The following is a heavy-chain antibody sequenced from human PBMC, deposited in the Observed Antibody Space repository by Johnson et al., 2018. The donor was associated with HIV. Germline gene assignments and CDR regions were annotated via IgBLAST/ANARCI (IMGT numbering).Heavy chain of an antibody. CDR2: IRYDGNNK. V-gene: IGHV3-30*02. CDR1: GFTFRNYG. Sequence: QVQLVESGGGVVQPGGSLRLSCAASGFTFRNYGMHWVRQAPGKGLEWVAFIRYDGNNKYSADSVTGRFTIPRDNFKNTLYLQMKSLRAEDTAVYYCARESLTTSDAFDMWGQGTMVTVSS. CDR3: ARESLTTSDAFDM. D-gene: IGHD1-1*01. J-gene: IGHJ3*02.